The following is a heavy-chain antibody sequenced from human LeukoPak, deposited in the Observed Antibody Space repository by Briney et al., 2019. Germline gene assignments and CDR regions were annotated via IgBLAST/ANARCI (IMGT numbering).Heavy chain of an antibody. CDR3: AKFNGHPTTNYYMDV. CDR2: IIDTGGAT. V-gene: IGHV3-23*01. CDR1: GFSFSSFA. D-gene: IGHD3-10*01. J-gene: IGHJ6*04. Sequence: PGGSLRLSCAASGFSFSSFAMTWVRQAPGKGLEWVSGIIDTGGATYYADSVKGRFTISRDNSKNTLFLQMNSLRAEGTAVYYCAKFNGHPTTNYYMDVWGEGTTVTVSS.